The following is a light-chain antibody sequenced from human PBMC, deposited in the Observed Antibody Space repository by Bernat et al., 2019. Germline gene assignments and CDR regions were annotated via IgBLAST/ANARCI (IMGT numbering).Light chain of an antibody. J-gene: IGLJ3*02. CDR3: QTWGGV. CDR1: SGHSSYA. Sequence: QLVLTQSPSASASLGASVKLTCTLSSGHSSYAIAWHQQQPEKGPRYLMKLNSDGSHSKGDGIPDRFSGSSSGAERYLTISSLQSEDEADYYGQTWGGVFGGGTKLTVL. CDR2: LNSDGSH. V-gene: IGLV4-69*01.